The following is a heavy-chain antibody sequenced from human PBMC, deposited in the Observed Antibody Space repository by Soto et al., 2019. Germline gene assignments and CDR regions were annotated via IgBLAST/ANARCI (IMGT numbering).Heavy chain of an antibody. CDR1: GYTFTGYY. Sequence: GASVKVSCKVSGYTFTGYYLHWARQAPGQGLEWMGWINPDNGAANYTQKFQGWVTMTRDTSISTAYVELSRLRSDDTAVYYCATSRISIAVAGETEYYFDYWGQGTPVTVSS. J-gene: IGHJ4*02. V-gene: IGHV1-2*04. CDR3: ATSRISIAVAGETEYYFDY. D-gene: IGHD6-19*01. CDR2: INPDNGAA.